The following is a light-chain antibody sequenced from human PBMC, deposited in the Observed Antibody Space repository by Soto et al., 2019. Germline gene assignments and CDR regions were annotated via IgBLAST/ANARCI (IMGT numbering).Light chain of an antibody. Sequence: DIQMTQSPSSLSASVVDRVTITFRASQSISSYLHWYQQKPGKAPKLLIYAASSLQSGVPSRFSGSGSGTDFTLTISSLQPEDFATYYCQQSYSTFWTFGQGTKVDIK. V-gene: IGKV1-39*01. CDR1: QSISSY. CDR3: QQSYSTFWT. CDR2: AAS. J-gene: IGKJ1*01.